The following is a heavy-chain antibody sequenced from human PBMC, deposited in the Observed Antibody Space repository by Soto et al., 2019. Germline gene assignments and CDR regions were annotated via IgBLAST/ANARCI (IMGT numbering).Heavy chain of an antibody. V-gene: IGHV1-46*01. CDR2: VNPSGGHT. J-gene: IGHJ4*02. D-gene: IGHD2-21*02. CDR3: ARGGHVVVVTAALDY. CDR1: GDTFTDYY. Sequence: QVQLMQSGAEVKKPGASVKVSCKASGDTFTDYYIHWVRQAPGQGLEWMGTVNPSGGHTTYAQHFLGRVTRTGEPSPXTLYMELTSLTSDDTAIYYCARGGHVVVVTAALDYWGQGTLVTVSS.